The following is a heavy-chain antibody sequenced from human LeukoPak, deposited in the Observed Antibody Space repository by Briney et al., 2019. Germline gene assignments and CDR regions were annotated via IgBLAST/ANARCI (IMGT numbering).Heavy chain of an antibody. CDR1: GGTFSSYA. Sequence: SVKVSCKASGGTFSSYAISWVRQAPGQGLEWMGGIIPIFGTANYAQKFQGRVTITADESTSTAYMELSSLRSEGTAVYYCARDPGGRIAAAGTYYFDYWGQGTLVTVSS. J-gene: IGHJ4*02. CDR3: ARDPGGRIAAAGTYYFDY. CDR2: IIPIFGTA. D-gene: IGHD6-13*01. V-gene: IGHV1-69*13.